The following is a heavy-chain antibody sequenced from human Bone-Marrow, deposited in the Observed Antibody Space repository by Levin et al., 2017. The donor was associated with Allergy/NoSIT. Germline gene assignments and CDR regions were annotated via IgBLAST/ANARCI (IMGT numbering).Heavy chain of an antibody. CDR2: IKPDGSDK. CDR3: ARNWWLDY. D-gene: IGHD2-15*01. Sequence: GGSLRLSCAASGFTFSTHWMDWVRQAPGKGLEWVANIKPDGSDKNYVDSVKGRFTISRDNAKNSLYLEMNSLRVEDTAVYYCARNWWLDYWGQGTLVTVSS. CDR1: GFTFSTHW. J-gene: IGHJ4*02. V-gene: IGHV3-7*01.